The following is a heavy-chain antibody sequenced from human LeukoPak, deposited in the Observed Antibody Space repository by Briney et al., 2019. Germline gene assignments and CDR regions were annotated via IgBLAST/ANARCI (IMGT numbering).Heavy chain of an antibody. CDR2: ISGSGGST. D-gene: IGHD2-2*02. V-gene: IGHV3-23*01. Sequence: TGGPLRLSCAASGFTFSSYAMSWVRQAPGKGLEWVSAISGSGGSTYYADSVKGRFTISRDNSKNTLYLQMNSLRAEDTAVYYCAKDRGGYCSSTSCYTGIGWFDPWGQGTLVTVSS. J-gene: IGHJ5*02. CDR1: GFTFSSYA. CDR3: AKDRGGYCSSTSCYTGIGWFDP.